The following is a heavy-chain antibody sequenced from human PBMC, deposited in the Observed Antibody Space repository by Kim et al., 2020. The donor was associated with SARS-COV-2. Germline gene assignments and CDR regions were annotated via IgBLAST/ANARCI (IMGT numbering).Heavy chain of an antibody. CDR1: GLSFSDSY. V-gene: IGHV3-11*01. Sequence: GGSLRLSCAASGLSFSDSYMNWVRQAPGKGLEWLSFISTRGESIFYADSVEGRCTISRSNAKKSLYSQMNYLRDEDTAVNYCARSGNGYNAFGIWGQGVLVTVSS. D-gene: IGHD5-12*01. CDR3: ARSGNGYNAFGI. J-gene: IGHJ4*02. CDR2: ISTRGESI.